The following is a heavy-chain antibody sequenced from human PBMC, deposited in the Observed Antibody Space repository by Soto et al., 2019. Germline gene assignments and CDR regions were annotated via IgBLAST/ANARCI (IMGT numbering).Heavy chain of an antibody. J-gene: IGHJ4*02. CDR1: GYSFTSYW. Sequence: PXESLTISCKGSGYSFTSYWISLVRQMPGKGLEWMGRIDPSDSYTNYSPSFQGHVTISADKSISTAYLQWSSLKASDTAMYYCARLPEYSSSAPFDYWGQGTLVTVSS. D-gene: IGHD6-6*01. V-gene: IGHV5-10-1*01. CDR2: IDPSDSYT. CDR3: ARLPEYSSSAPFDY.